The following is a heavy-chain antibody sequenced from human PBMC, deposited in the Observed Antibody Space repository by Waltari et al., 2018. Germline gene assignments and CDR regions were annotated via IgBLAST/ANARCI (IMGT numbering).Heavy chain of an antibody. J-gene: IGHJ4*02. Sequence: QLQLQESGPGLVKPSETLSLTCTVSGGSISSSSYYWGWIRQPPGKGLEWIGSIYYSGSTYYNPSLKSRVTISVDTSKNQFSLKLSSVTAADTAVYYCATPYSGYDWADYWGQGTLVTVSS. CDR2: IYYSGST. D-gene: IGHD5-12*01. V-gene: IGHV4-39*07. CDR1: GGSISSSSYY. CDR3: ATPYSGYDWADY.